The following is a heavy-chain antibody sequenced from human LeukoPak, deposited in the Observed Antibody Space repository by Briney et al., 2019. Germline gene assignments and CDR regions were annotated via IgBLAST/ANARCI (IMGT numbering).Heavy chain of an antibody. J-gene: IGHJ4*02. Sequence: GGSLRLSCEASGFTFTNAWMTWVRKAQGKGREWVGGIKMKTDGGTTDYAAPVKGRFTISRDDSKNMLYLQMNSLKTEDTAVYYCTRGNSGWYFDYWGQGTLVTVSS. D-gene: IGHD6-19*01. CDR2: IKMKTDGGTT. V-gene: IGHV3-15*01. CDR3: TRGNSGWYFDY. CDR1: GFTFTNAW.